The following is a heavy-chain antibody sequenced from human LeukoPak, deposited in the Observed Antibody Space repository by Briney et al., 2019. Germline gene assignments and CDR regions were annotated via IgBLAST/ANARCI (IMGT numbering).Heavy chain of an antibody. CDR3: AGDVMSTALDAFDV. Sequence: GGSLRLSCAASGFTFSDYYMSWIRQAPGKGLEWVSYISSSGSTMYYADSVKGRFTISRDNAKNSLYLQMNSLRAEDTAVYYCAGDVMSTALDAFDVWGQGTVVTVSS. V-gene: IGHV3-11*01. D-gene: IGHD1-1*01. CDR1: GFTFSDYY. CDR2: ISSSGSTM. J-gene: IGHJ3*01.